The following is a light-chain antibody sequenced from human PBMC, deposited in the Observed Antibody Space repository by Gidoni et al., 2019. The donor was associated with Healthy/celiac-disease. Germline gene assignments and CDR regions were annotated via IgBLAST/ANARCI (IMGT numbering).Light chain of an antibody. CDR2: DAS. CDR3: QQRSNVFT. CDR1: QSVSSY. Sequence: EIVLTQSPATLSLSPGDRATLSCRASQSVSSYLAWYQQKPGQAPRLLIYDASNRATGIPARFSGSGSGTDFTLTISSLEPEDFAVYYCQQRSNVFTFXPXTKVDIK. J-gene: IGKJ3*01. V-gene: IGKV3-11*01.